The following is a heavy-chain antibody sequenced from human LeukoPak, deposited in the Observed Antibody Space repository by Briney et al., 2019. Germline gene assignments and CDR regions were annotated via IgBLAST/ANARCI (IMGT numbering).Heavy chain of an antibody. J-gene: IGHJ4*02. V-gene: IGHV4-4*02. CDR1: GGSISSSNW. CDR3: ARDSRHTEWFGELLLTTPQYYFDY. CDR2: IYHSGST. Sequence: PSETLSLTCAVSGGSISSSNWWSWVRQPPGKGLEWIGEIYHSGSTNYNPSLKSRVTISVDKSKNQFSLKLSSVTAADTAVYYCARDSRHTEWFGELLLTTPQYYFDYWGQGTLVTVSS. D-gene: IGHD3-10*01.